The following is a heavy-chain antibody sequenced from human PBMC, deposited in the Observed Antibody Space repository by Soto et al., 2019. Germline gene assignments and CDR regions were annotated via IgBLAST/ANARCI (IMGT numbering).Heavy chain of an antibody. CDR2: IYYSGST. V-gene: IGHV4-39*01. D-gene: IGHD3-3*01. J-gene: IGHJ4*02. CDR3: ARLDRSYYDFWRGRGDFDY. CDR1: GGSISSSSYY. Sequence: SETLSLTCTVSGGSISSSSYYWGWIRQPPGKGLEWIGSIYYSGSTYYNPSLKSRVTISVDTSKNQFSLKLSSVTAADTAVYYCARLDRSYYDFWRGRGDFDYWGQGTLVTVSS.